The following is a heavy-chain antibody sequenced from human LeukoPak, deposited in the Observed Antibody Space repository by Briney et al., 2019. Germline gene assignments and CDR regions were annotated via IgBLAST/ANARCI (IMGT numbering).Heavy chain of an antibody. CDR1: GGSISSGGYY. CDR3: AREDAKRYSGSYLDY. CDR2: IYYSGST. Sequence: SQTLSLTCTVSGGSISSGGYYWSWIRQHPGKGLEWIGYIYYSGSTYYNPSLKSRVTISVDTSKNQFSLKLSSVTAADTAVYYCAREDAKRYSGSYLDYWGQGTLVTVSS. D-gene: IGHD1-26*01. J-gene: IGHJ4*02. V-gene: IGHV4-31*03.